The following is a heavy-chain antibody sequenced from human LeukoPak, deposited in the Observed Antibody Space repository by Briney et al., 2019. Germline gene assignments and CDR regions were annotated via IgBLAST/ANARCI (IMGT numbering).Heavy chain of an antibody. CDR3: ARDEVFSHYYGSGSYSLY. J-gene: IGHJ4*02. Sequence: PGGSLRLSCAASGFTFSSYSMNWVRQAPGKGLEWVSSISSSSSYIYYADSVKGRFTISRDNAKNSLYLQMNSLRAEDTAVYYCARDEVFSHYYGSGSYSLYWGQRTLVTVSS. D-gene: IGHD3-10*01. CDR1: GFTFSSYS. CDR2: ISSSSSYI. V-gene: IGHV3-21*01.